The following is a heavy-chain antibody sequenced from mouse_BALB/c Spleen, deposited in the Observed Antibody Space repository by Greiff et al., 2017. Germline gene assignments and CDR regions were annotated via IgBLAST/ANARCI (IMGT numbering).Heavy chain of an antibody. Sequence: EVKLMESGAELVKPGASVKLSCTASGFNIKDTYMHWVKQRPEQGLEWIGRIDPANGNTKYDPKFQGKATITADTSSNTAYLQLSSLTSEDTAVYYCARWGYDSFAYWGQGTLVTVSA. J-gene: IGHJ3*01. CDR2: IDPANGNT. CDR3: ARWGYDSFAY. CDR1: GFNIKDTY. D-gene: IGHD2-2*01. V-gene: IGHV14-3*02.